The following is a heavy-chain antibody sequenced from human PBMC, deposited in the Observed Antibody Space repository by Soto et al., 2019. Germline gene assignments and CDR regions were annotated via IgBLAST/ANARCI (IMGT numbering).Heavy chain of an antibody. CDR3: VKDGGVVELPAAFDI. CDR1: GFTFRSYS. J-gene: IGHJ3*02. D-gene: IGHD1-26*01. Sequence: SGGSLRLSCSASGFTFRSYSMHWVRQAPGKGLEYVSAISSNGGSTYYADSVKGRFTISRDNSKNTLYLQMSSLRAEDTAVYYCVKDGGVVELPAAFDIWGQGTMVTVSS. V-gene: IGHV3-64D*06. CDR2: ISSNGGST.